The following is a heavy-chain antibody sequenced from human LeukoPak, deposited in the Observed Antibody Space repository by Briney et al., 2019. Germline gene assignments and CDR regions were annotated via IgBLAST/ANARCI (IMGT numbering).Heavy chain of an antibody. V-gene: IGHV3-9*01. J-gene: IGHJ4*02. CDR2: ISWNSGSI. CDR3: ARVGRAYDFWSGYFDY. CDR1: GFNFDDYG. D-gene: IGHD3-3*01. Sequence: GGSLRLSCAASGFNFDDYGMHWVRQAPGKGLEWVSGISWNSGSIGYADSVKGRFTISRDKAKNSLYLQMNSLRAEDTAVYYCARVGRAYDFWSGYFDYWGQGTLVTVSS.